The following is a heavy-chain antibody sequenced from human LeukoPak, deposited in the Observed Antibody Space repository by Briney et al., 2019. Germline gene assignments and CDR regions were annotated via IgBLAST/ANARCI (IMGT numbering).Heavy chain of an antibody. V-gene: IGHV4-59*01. J-gene: IGHJ4*02. Sequence: SETLSLPCFVSGDSISSYYWSWIRQPPGKGLEWIGYVYYSWCPNYNPSLKSRVTQPVDTSKNQFSLKLSSLTAADTAGYYCARDQRSTSYYEYWGQGTLVTVSS. CDR1: GDSISSYY. CDR2: VYYSWCP. CDR3: ARDQRSTSYYEY. D-gene: IGHD2-2*01.